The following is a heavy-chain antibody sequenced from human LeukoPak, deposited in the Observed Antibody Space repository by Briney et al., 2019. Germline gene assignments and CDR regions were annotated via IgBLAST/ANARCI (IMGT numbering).Heavy chain of an antibody. V-gene: IGHV3-30*18. D-gene: IGHD6-25*01. CDR2: ISYDGSHK. Sequence: GGSLRLSCAASGFIFSSFGMHWVRQAPGKGLEWVAIISYDGSHKYYADSMKGRFTISRDNSKNTLYLQMNSLSADDTAVYYCAKGSRGSVDYWGQGTLVTVAS. CDR3: AKGSRGSVDY. CDR1: GFIFSSFG. J-gene: IGHJ4*02.